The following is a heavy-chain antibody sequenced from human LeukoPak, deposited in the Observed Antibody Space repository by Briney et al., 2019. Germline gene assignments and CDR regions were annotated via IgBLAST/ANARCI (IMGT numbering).Heavy chain of an antibody. D-gene: IGHD3-10*01. CDR3: AVTMARGVESDY. CDR1: GYTFTGYY. CDR2: INPNSGGT. Sequence: ASVKVSCKASGYTFTGYYMHWVRQAPGQGLEWMGRINPNSGGTNYAQKFQGRVTMTRDTSISTAYMELSRLRSDDTAVYYCAVTMARGVESDYWGQGTLVTVSS. V-gene: IGHV1-2*06. J-gene: IGHJ4*02.